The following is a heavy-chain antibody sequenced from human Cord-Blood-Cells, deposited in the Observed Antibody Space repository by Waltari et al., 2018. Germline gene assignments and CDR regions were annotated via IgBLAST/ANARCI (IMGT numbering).Heavy chain of an antibody. CDR1: GGSFSGYY. Sequence: QVQLQQWGAGLLKPSETLSLTCAVYGGSFSGYYWSWIRHPPGKGLEWIGEINHSGSTNYNPSLKSRVTISVDTSKNQFSLKLSSVTAADTAVYYCARGYYGSGSYYNFDYWGQGTLVTVSS. CDR3: ARGYYGSGSYYNFDY. D-gene: IGHD3-10*01. CDR2: INHSGST. V-gene: IGHV4-34*01. J-gene: IGHJ4*02.